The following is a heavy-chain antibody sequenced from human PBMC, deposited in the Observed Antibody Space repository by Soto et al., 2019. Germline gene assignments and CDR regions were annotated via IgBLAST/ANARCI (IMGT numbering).Heavy chain of an antibody. CDR2: IYHTGTT. CDR3: ATYSNYDTFDY. V-gene: IGHV4-59*12. Sequence: SETLSLTCHVSGSSMSDYYWSWIRQSPGKGLEWFGYIYHTGTTNYNPSLKSRVTISVDTSKNQFSLKLSSVTAADTAVNYCATYSNYDTFDYWGQGTLVTVSS. J-gene: IGHJ4*02. CDR1: GSSMSDYY. D-gene: IGHD4-4*01.